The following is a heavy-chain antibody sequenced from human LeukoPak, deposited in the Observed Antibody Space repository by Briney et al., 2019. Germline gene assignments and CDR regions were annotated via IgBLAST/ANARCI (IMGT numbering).Heavy chain of an antibody. V-gene: IGHV4-59*01. D-gene: IGHD3-10*01. CDR2: IYYSGST. CDR3: ARVFGGITMVRGACMDV. Sequence: PSETLSLTCIVSAGSTRGYYWSWIRQPPGKGLEWIGYIYYSGSTKYNPSLKSRVTISVDTSERQFSLKLSSVTAADTAVYYCARVFGGITMVRGACMDVWGQGTTVTVSS. J-gene: IGHJ6*02. CDR1: AGSTRGYY.